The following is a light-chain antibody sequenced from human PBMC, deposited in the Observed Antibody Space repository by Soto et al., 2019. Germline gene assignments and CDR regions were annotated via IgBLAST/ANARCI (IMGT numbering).Light chain of an antibody. V-gene: IGKV1-5*03. CDR2: RAS. Sequence: DIQLTQAPSSLSASVGDRVTITCRASQSVDTWLAWYQQKPGKAPNLLISRASTLKSGVPSRFSGSGPGTKLNLTINSLHPDDCATYDCLQYSHNSRTFGQGTKVEI. J-gene: IGKJ1*01. CDR3: LQYSHNSRT. CDR1: QSVDTW.